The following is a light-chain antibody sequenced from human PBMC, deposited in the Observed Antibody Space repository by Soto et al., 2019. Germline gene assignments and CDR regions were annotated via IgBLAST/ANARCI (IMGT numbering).Light chain of an antibody. CDR3: SSYAGSNNSV. V-gene: IGLV2-8*01. Sequence: QSALTQPPSASGSPGQSVTISCTGTGSDVGKYNFVSWYQQHPGKAPKLMIYEVTKRPAGVPDRFSGFKSGNTASLTVSGLKAEDVAYYYCSSYAGSNNSVFGGGTMLTVL. CDR1: GSDVGKYNF. J-gene: IGLJ2*01. CDR2: EVT.